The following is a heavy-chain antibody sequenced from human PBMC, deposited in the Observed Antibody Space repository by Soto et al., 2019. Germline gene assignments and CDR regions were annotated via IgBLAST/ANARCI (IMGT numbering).Heavy chain of an antibody. J-gene: IGHJ6*03. CDR1: GGSISSSSYY. CDR3: ARHSGSSWYDYYYYMDV. D-gene: IGHD6-13*01. CDR2: IYYSGST. Sequence: SETLSLTCTVSGGSISSSSYYWGWIRQPPGKGQEWIGSIYYSGSTYYNPSLKSRVTISVDTSKNQFSLKLSSVTAADTAVYYCARHSGSSWYDYYYYMDVWGKGTTVTVSS. V-gene: IGHV4-39*01.